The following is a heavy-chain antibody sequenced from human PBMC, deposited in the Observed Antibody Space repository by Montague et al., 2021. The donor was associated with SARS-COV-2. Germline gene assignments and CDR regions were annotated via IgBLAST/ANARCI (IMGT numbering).Heavy chain of an antibody. CDR3: ARGASDWLLWGYGMDV. D-gene: IGHD3/OR15-3a*01. V-gene: IGHV3-48*03. J-gene: IGHJ6*02. Sequence: SLRLSCAASGFTFSSYEMNWVRQAPGKGLEWVSYISSSGSTIYYADSVXGLFTISRDNAKNSLYLQMNSLRVEDTAVYYCARGASDWLLWGYGMDVWGQGTTVTVSS. CDR2: ISSSGSTI. CDR1: GFTFSSYE.